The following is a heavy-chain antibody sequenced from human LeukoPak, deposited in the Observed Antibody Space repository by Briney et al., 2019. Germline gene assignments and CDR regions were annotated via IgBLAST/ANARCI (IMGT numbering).Heavy chain of an antibody. CDR2: FDPEDGET. J-gene: IGHJ3*02. Sequence: ASVKVSCKVSGYTLTELSMHWVQQAPGKGLEWMGGFDPEDGETIYAQKFQGRVTMTEDTSTDTAYMELSSLRSEDTAVYYCARGPYKYDGSGAFDIWGQGTKVTVSS. CDR1: GYTLTELS. CDR3: ARGPYKYDGSGAFDI. D-gene: IGHD3-22*01. V-gene: IGHV1-24*01.